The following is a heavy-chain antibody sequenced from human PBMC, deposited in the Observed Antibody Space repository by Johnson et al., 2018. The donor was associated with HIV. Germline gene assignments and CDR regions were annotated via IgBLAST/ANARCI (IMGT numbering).Heavy chain of an antibody. CDR2: IYSGGST. D-gene: IGHD1-26*01. CDR1: GFTVSSNY. CDR3: ARECGCSGSYLHDGAFDI. J-gene: IGHJ3*02. V-gene: IGHV3-66*02. Sequence: VQVVESGGGLVKPGGSLRLSCAASGFTVSSNYMSWVRQAPGKGLEWVSVIYSGGSTYYADSVKGRFTISRDNSKNTLYLQMNSLGAEDTAVYYCARECGCSGSYLHDGAFDIWGQGTMVTVSS.